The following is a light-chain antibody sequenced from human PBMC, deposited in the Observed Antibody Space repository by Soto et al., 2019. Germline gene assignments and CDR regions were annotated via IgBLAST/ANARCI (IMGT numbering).Light chain of an antibody. J-gene: IGLJ2*01. CDR2: NVN. CDR1: SSDVGSYNH. CDR3: CSYAGSSTLV. Sequence: QSALTQSASVSGSPGQSITISCTGTSSDVGSYNHVSWYQQHPGEVPKLIIFNVNDRPSGVSNRFSGSKSGNTASLTISGLQAEDEADYYCCSYAGSSTLVFGGGTKSPS. V-gene: IGLV2-23*02.